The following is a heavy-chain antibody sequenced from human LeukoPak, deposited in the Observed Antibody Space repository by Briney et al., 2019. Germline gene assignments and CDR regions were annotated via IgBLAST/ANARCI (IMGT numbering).Heavy chain of an antibody. CDR1: GFTFSSYW. D-gene: IGHD4-17*01. J-gene: IGHJ4*02. CDR2: IKQDGSEK. V-gene: IGHV3-7*03. Sequence: GGSLRLSCAASGFTFSSYWMNWVRQAPGKGLEWVANIKQDGSEKYCVDSVKGRFTISRDNAKNSLYLQMNSLRVEDTAVYYCARDEGYGDYPHFDYWGQGTLVTVSS. CDR3: ARDEGYGDYPHFDY.